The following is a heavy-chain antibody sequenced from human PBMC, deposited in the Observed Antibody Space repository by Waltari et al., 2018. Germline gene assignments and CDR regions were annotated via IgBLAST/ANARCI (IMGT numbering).Heavy chain of an antibody. CDR1: GGSITSNRHY. CDR2: MSYNGAT. V-gene: IGHV4-39*02. CDR3: ATYIGASIGTAAFDV. J-gene: IGHJ3*01. D-gene: IGHD5-12*01. Sequence: QLQLQELGPGLGKPSETLSLTCIASGGSITSNRHYWAWIRQPPGQGLEWIGTMSYNGATYSSPSLKSRVTVSRDTSKNHLSLKLGSVTAADTAVYYCATYIGASIGTAAFDVWGQGTMVTVSS.